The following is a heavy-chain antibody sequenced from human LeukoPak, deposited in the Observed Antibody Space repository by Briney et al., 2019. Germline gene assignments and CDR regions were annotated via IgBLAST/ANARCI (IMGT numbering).Heavy chain of an antibody. D-gene: IGHD6-13*01. CDR3: ARDKQQLPYGMDV. CDR2: ISSSSSYI. Sequence: PGGSLRLSCAASGFTFSSYSMNWVRQAPGKGLEWVSSISSSSSYIYYADSVKGRFTISRDNTKNSLYLQMNSLRAEDTAVYYCARDKQQLPYGMDVWGQGTTVTVSS. J-gene: IGHJ6*02. V-gene: IGHV3-21*01. CDR1: GFTFSSYS.